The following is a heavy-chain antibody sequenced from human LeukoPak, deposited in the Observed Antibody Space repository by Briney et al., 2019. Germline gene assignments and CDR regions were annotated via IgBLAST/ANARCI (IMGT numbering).Heavy chain of an antibody. D-gene: IGHD3-22*01. CDR3: AREGHETYYYDSSGYYSPY. J-gene: IGHJ4*02. Sequence: GASVKVSCKASGGTFSSYAISWVRQAPGQGLEWMGGIIPIFGTANYAQKFQGRVTITTDESTSTAYMELSSLISEDTAVYYCAREGHETYYYDSSGYYSPYWGQGTLVTVSS. V-gene: IGHV1-69*05. CDR2: IIPIFGTA. CDR1: GGTFSSYA.